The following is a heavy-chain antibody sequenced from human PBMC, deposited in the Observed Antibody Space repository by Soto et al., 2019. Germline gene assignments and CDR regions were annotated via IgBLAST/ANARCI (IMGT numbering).Heavy chain of an antibody. CDR3: ARDSSPPGYSSGWYAFDY. CDR2: TYYRSKWYN. V-gene: IGHV6-1*01. J-gene: IGHJ4*02. CDR1: GDSVSSNSAA. D-gene: IGHD6-19*01. Sequence: SQTLSLTCAISGDSVSSNSAAWNWIRQSPSRGLEWLGRTYYRSKWYNDYAVSVKSRITINPDTSKNQFSLQLNSVTPEDTAVYYCARDSSPPGYSSGWYAFDYWGQGTLVTVSS.